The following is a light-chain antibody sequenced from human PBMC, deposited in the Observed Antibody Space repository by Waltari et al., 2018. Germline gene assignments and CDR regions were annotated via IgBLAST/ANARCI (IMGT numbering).Light chain of an antibody. CDR1: QSLLHSNGYNY. CDR3: MQALQTPYT. J-gene: IGKJ2*01. CDR2: LGS. V-gene: IGKV2-28*01. Sequence: DIVMTQSPPSLPVTPGEPASRSCRSSQSLLHSNGYNYLDWYLQKPGQSPQFLIYLGSNRASGVPDRFSGSGSGTDFTLKISRVEAEDVGVYYCMQALQTPYTFGQGTKLEIK.